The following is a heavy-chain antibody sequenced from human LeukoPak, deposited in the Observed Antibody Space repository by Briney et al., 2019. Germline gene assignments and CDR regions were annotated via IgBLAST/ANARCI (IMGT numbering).Heavy chain of an antibody. Sequence: SDTLSLTCTVSGGSISSSSYCSGWIRRPPGKVLEWIWIVYYRGNTYYNPSLTSRVTISVDTSKNQFSLKMSSVTAADTAIYYCARHIRGTEHWGQGTLVTVSS. CDR1: GGSISSSSYC. D-gene: IGHD3-10*01. CDR3: ARHIRGTEH. CDR2: VYYRGNT. V-gene: IGHV4-39*01. J-gene: IGHJ4*02.